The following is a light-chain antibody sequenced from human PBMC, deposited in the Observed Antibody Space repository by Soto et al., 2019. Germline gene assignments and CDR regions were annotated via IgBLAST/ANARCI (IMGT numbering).Light chain of an antibody. V-gene: IGKV3-20*01. Sequence: EIVLTQSPATLSVSPGARDALSCRASQSVSSIYLAWYQQKPGQAPRLLIYGASNRATGIPDRFSGSGSGTDFTLTISRLEPEDFAVYYCQQYGSSPQTFGQGTKVDIK. CDR2: GAS. J-gene: IGKJ1*01. CDR1: QSVSSIY. CDR3: QQYGSSPQT.